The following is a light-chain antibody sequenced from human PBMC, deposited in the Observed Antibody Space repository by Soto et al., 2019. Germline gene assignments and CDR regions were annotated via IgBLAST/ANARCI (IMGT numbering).Light chain of an antibody. V-gene: IGKV3-11*01. CDR3: QQRSGWPL. CDR1: QSISNY. Sequence: EIVLAQSPATLSLSPGERATLSCRASQSISNYLAWYQQKPGQAPRLLIYDTSKRATGIPARFRGSGSGTDFPLHISSLETEDFAVYFCQQRSGWPLFGQGTKLEI. CDR2: DTS. J-gene: IGKJ2*01.